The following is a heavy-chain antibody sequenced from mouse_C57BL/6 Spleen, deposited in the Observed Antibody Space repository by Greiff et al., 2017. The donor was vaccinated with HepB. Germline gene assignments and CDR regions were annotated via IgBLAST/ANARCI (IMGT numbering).Heavy chain of an antibody. CDR1: GFTFSDYG. V-gene: IGHV5-17*01. D-gene: IGHD4-1*01. Sequence: DVQLVESGGGLVKPGGSLKLSCAASGFTFSDYGMHWVRQAPEKGLEWVAYISSGSSTIYYADTVKGRFTISRDNAKNTLFLQMTSLRSEDTAMYYCARRWDAAMDDWGQGTSVTVSS. CDR2: ISSGSSTI. CDR3: ARRWDAAMDD. J-gene: IGHJ4*01.